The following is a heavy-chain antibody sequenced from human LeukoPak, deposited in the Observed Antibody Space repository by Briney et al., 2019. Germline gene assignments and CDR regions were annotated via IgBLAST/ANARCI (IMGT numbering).Heavy chain of an antibody. D-gene: IGHD1-14*01. J-gene: IGHJ4*02. Sequence: ASVKVSCKVSGYTLTELSMHWVRQAPGKGLEWMGGFDPEDGETIYAQKFQGRVTMTEDTSTDTAYMELSSLRSEDTAVYYCARGKSNRYYFDYWGQGTLVTVSS. V-gene: IGHV1-24*01. CDR1: GYTLTELS. CDR2: FDPEDGET. CDR3: ARGKSNRYYFDY.